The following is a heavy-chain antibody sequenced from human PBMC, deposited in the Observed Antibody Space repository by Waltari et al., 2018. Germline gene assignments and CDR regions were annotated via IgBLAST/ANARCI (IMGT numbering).Heavy chain of an antibody. Sequence: QVQLQESGPGLVKPSETLSLNCTVSGGSISSNYWSWIRQPPGKGLEWIGYIYYSGSTNYNPSLKSRATLSINTSKNQFSLKLTSVTAADTAVYYCASLGRYTWNYYAFDIWGQGTKVTVSS. CDR3: ASLGRYTWNYYAFDI. CDR2: IYYSGST. V-gene: IGHV4-59*01. D-gene: IGHD1-7*01. J-gene: IGHJ3*02. CDR1: GGSISSNY.